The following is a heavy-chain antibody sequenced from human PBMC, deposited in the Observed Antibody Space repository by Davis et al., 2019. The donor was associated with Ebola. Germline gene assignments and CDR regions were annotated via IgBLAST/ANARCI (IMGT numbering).Heavy chain of an antibody. CDR2: IYYSGST. V-gene: IGHV4-39*07. Sequence: SETLSLTCTVSGGSISSSSYYWGWIRQPPGKGLEWIGSIYYSGSTYYNPSLKSRVTISVDTSKNQFSLKLSSVTAADTAVYYCARETTTVTTGWFDPWGQGTLVTVSS. J-gene: IGHJ5*02. CDR3: ARETTTVTTGWFDP. D-gene: IGHD4-17*01. CDR1: GGSISSSSYY.